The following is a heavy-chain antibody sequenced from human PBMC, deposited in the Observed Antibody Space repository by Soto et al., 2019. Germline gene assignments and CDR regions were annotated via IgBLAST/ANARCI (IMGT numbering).Heavy chain of an antibody. CDR3: ARGHNRRGYSYDYYFDF. CDR1: GGSINSYY. J-gene: IGHJ4*02. V-gene: IGHV4-59*01. CDR2: IYYRGST. Sequence: SETLSLTCTVSGGSINSYYWSWIRQPPGKGQEWIGYIYYRGSTNNNPTHKSRITITIDTSKNQFSLKLSSLTAAETAVFFCARGHNRRGYSYDYYFDFWGQGTLVTVSS. D-gene: IGHD5-18*01.